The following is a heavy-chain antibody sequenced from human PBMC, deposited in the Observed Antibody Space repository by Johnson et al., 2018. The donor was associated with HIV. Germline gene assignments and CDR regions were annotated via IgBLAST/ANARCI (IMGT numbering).Heavy chain of an antibody. V-gene: IGHV3-13*01. Sequence: VQLVESGGGLKQPGGSLRLSCAASGFTFSSYDMHWVRQATGKGLEWVSTIGTAGDTYYPGSVKGRFTVSREDAKNSLYLQMNSLRAGDTAVYYCARSHRTWGSVWDDASDVWGQGAMVAVSP. J-gene: IGHJ3*01. CDR1: GFTFSSYD. CDR3: ARSHRTWGSVWDDASDV. D-gene: IGHD3-16*01. CDR2: IGTAGDT.